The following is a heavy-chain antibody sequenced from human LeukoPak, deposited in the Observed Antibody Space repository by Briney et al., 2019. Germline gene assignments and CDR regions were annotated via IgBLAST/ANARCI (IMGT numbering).Heavy chain of an antibody. CDR1: GFTFSGSA. D-gene: IGHD2-15*01. V-gene: IGHV3-73*01. Sequence: GGSLRLSCAASGFTFSGSAMHWVRQAHGKGLEWLGRIRSRANSYTTVYAAPVQGRFIISRDDSMNMAYLQMNSLRVEDTAVYYCTRHSDKYCSGAGCFHYNFYGLDVWGQGTTVTVSS. CDR2: IRSRANSYTT. CDR3: TRHSDKYCSGAGCFHYNFYGLDV. J-gene: IGHJ6*02.